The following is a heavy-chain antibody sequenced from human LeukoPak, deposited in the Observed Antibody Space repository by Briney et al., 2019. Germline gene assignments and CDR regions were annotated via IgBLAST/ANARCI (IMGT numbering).Heavy chain of an antibody. CDR2: IWYDGSNK. J-gene: IGHJ3*02. Sequence: PGGSLRLSCAASGFTFSSYGMHWVRQAPGKGLEWVAVIWYDGSNKYYADSVKGRFTISRDNSKNTLYLQMNSLRAEDTAVYYCARESTAWGAFDIWGQGTMVTVSS. CDR3: ARESTAWGAFDI. CDR1: GFTFSSYG. V-gene: IGHV3-33*01. D-gene: IGHD5-18*01.